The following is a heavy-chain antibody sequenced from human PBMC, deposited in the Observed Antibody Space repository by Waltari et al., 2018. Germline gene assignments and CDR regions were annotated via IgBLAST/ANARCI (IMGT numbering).Heavy chain of an antibody. Sequence: EVQLVESGGGWVQPGGSLRLSCAASGFTVSSTYMSWVRQAPGKGLEWVSVIYNGGSTYYADSVKGRFTSSRDNSKNMLYLQMDSLRAEDTAVYYCARDTSWTKGALDYWGQGTLVTVSS. CDR1: GFTVSSTY. D-gene: IGHD2-8*01. CDR3: ARDTSWTKGALDY. V-gene: IGHV3-66*01. CDR2: IYNGGST. J-gene: IGHJ4*02.